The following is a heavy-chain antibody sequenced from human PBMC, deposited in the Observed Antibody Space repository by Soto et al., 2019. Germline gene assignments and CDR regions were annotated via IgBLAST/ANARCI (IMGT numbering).Heavy chain of an antibody. CDR2: INPSGGST. J-gene: IGHJ3*02. V-gene: IGHV1-46*01. CDR1: GYTFTSYY. D-gene: IGHD5-12*01. Sequence: ASVKVSCKASGYTFTSYYMHWVRQAPGQGLEWMGIINPSGGSTSYAQKFQGRVTMTRDTSTSTVYMELSSLRSEDTAVYYCGRDVEMATTNPPGAFDIWGQGTMVTVS. CDR3: GRDVEMATTNPPGAFDI.